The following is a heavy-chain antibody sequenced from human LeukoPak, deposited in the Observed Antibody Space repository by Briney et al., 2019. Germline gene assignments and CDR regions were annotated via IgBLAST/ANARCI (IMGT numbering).Heavy chain of an antibody. D-gene: IGHD3-10*01. J-gene: IGHJ4*02. Sequence: GGSLRLSCAASGFTFSSYSMNWVRQAPGKGLEWVSSISNSSSYIYYADSVKGRFTISRDNAKNSLYLQMNSLRAEDTAVYYCARSAYGSGSFFDYWGQGTLVTVSS. V-gene: IGHV3-21*01. CDR3: ARSAYGSGSFFDY. CDR2: ISNSSSYI. CDR1: GFTFSSYS.